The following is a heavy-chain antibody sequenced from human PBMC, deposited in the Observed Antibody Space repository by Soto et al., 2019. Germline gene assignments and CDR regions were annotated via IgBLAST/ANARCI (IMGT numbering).Heavy chain of an antibody. CDR3: ARATGIVAVTTVTTLVY. V-gene: IGHV1-69*01. D-gene: IGHD4-17*01. J-gene: IGHJ4*02. CDR1: GDTFSSYA. CDR2: IIPIFGTA. Sequence: QVQLVQSGAEVKKPGSSVKVYCKASGDTFSSYAISWVRQAPGKGLEWMGGIIPIFGTANYAQKFQGRVTITADESTSTAYRELSSMRSEDTAVDYCARATGIVAVTTVTTLVYWCEGTLVTVAS.